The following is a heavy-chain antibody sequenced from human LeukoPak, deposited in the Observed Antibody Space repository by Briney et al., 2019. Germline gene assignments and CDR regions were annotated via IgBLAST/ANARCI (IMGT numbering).Heavy chain of an antibody. V-gene: IGHV1-18*01. D-gene: IGHD3-10*01. CDR3: RWFGELSPLYGMDV. J-gene: IGHJ6*02. CDR1: GYTFTSYG. Sequence: ASLNVSCKASGYTFTSYGISWVRQAPGQVLEWMGWISAYNGNTNYAQKLQCRVTMTTDTSTSTAYMELRSLRSDDTAVYYCRWFGELSPLYGMDVWGQGTTVTVFS. CDR2: ISAYNGNT.